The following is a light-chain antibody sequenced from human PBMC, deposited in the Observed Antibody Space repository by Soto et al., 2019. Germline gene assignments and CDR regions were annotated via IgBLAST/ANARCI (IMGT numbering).Light chain of an antibody. J-gene: IGKJ1*01. CDR3: QQYIDWPPGT. V-gene: IGKV3-15*01. Sequence: EIVMTQSPATLSVSPGERAPLSCRASQSVSSNLAWYQQKPGQAPRLLIYGASTRATGIPARFSGSGSGTEFTLTISSLQSEDFAVYYCQQYIDWPPGTFGQGTKVDIK. CDR2: GAS. CDR1: QSVSSN.